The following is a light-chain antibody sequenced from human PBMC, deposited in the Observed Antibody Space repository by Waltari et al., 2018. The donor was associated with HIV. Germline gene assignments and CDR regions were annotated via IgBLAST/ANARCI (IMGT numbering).Light chain of an antibody. J-gene: IGLJ3*02. Sequence: QSVLTQPPSVSGAPGQSVTISCTGSSSNIGAGEAVHWHQQCPRRAPKLLLYGNNNRPSGVPDRFSASKFGASVYLAITGLQPDDEADYYCQSYDTSLSARVFGGGTKLTVL. CDR2: GNN. CDR1: SSNIGAGEA. CDR3: QSYDTSLSARV. V-gene: IGLV1-40*01.